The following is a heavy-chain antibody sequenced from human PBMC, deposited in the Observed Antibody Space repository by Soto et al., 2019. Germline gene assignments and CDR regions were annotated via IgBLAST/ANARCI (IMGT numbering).Heavy chain of an antibody. CDR1: GGTFSSHA. CDR3: GSVGYCSSTNCLFYYYHYGMDV. Sequence: ASVKVSCKASGGTFSSHAISWVRQAPGRGLEWMGGIIPIFGTTNYAQNFRARVTITADESTSTAYMELSSLTSEDAAVYYCGSVGYCSSTNCLFYYYHYGMDVWGQGTTVTVSS. CDR2: IIPIFGTT. D-gene: IGHD2-2*03. V-gene: IGHV1-69*13. J-gene: IGHJ6*02.